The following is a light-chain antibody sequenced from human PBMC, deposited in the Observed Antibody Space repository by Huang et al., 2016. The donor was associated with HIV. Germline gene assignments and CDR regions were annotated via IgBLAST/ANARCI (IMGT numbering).Light chain of an antibody. CDR3: QQTYSSPRT. CDR2: AAS. J-gene: IGKJ1*01. V-gene: IGKV1-39*01. Sequence: DIQMTQSPSSLSASVGDRVTITCRASQTSTSYLHWYQPKPGKDPHLLIYAASNLQSGVQSRFSGGGSGTDFTLTISSLQPEDFATYYCQQTYSSPRTFGQGTKVDIK. CDR1: QTSTSY.